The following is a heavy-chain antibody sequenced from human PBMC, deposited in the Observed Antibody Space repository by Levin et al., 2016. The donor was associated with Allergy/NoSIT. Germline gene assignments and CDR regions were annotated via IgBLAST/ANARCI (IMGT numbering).Heavy chain of an antibody. CDR1: GIIFSDHF. D-gene: IGHD3-16*01. CDR3: AAGNLGATPDY. CDR2: ISSKSTSI. V-gene: IGHV3-11*04. Sequence: GESLKISCEVSGIIFSDHFMTWIRQAPGKGMEWVSYISSKSTSIKYADSVRGRFTISRDNAKNSVYLQMDNLRGDDTAVYYCAAGNLGATPDYWGQGTQVTVSS. J-gene: IGHJ4*02.